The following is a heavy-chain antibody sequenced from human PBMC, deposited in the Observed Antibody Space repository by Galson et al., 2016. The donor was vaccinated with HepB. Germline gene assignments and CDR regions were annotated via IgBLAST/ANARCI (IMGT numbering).Heavy chain of an antibody. CDR1: GFSFSSYA. J-gene: IGHJ4*02. V-gene: IGHV3-64D*06. D-gene: IGHD3-22*01. Sequence: SLRLSCAASGFSFSSYAMDWVRQAPGKGLEFVSGITNNGFTTDYADSVKGRFTISRDNSKNTLYLQMSSLRAEDTAVYYCVKDRVRVDYPNFDYWGQGTLVTVSS. CDR3: VKDRVRVDYPNFDY. CDR2: ITNNGFTT.